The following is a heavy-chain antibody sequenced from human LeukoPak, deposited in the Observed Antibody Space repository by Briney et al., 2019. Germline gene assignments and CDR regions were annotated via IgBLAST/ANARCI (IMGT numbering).Heavy chain of an antibody. CDR2: IIPILDMA. V-gene: IGHV1-69*04. Sequence: ASVKVSCKASGGAFSSYGITWVRQAPGQGPEWMGRIIPILDMADYAQNFRGRVTITGDKSTRTAYMEMSSLRFEDTAVYYCARDGGWLQTQNHYYYHGLDVWGQGTTVTVSS. CDR3: ARDGGWLQTQNHYYYHGLDV. CDR1: GGAFSSYG. D-gene: IGHD5-24*01. J-gene: IGHJ6*02.